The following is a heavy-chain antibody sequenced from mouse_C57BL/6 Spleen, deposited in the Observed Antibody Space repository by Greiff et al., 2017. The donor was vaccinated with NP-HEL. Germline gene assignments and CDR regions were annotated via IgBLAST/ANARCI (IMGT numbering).Heavy chain of an antibody. CDR2: ISDGGSYT. D-gene: IGHD2-1*01. V-gene: IGHV5-4*03. J-gene: IGHJ2*01. CDR3: ARALYGNYGGDY. Sequence: EVKLVESGGGLVKPGGSLKLSCAASGFTFSSYAMSWVRQTPEKRLEWVATISDGGSYTYYPDNVKGRFTISRDNAKNNLYLQMSHLKSEDTAMYYCARALYGNYGGDYWGQGTTLTVSS. CDR1: GFTFSSYA.